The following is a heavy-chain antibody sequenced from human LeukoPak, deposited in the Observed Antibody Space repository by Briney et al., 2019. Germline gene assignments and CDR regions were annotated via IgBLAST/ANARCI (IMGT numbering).Heavy chain of an antibody. J-gene: IGHJ6*04. CDR2: ISSSGSTI. CDR1: GFTFSDYW. D-gene: IGHD3-10*02. V-gene: IGHV3-48*04. CDR3: AELGITMIGGV. Sequence: PGGSLRLSCAASGFTFSDYWVTWVRQAPGKGLEWVSYISSSGSTIYYADSVKGRFTISRDNAKNSLYLQMNSLRAEDTAVYYCAELGITMIGGVWGKGTTVTISS.